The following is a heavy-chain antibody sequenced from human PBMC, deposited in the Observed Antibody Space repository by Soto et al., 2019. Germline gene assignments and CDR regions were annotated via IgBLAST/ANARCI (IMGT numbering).Heavy chain of an antibody. J-gene: IGHJ6*01. CDR1: GGAFSSYA. V-gene: IGHV1-69*13. Sequence: SGKVCFKASGGAFSSYAISLVRQAPGQGLEWMGGIIPIFGTANYAQKFQGRVTITADESTSTAYMELSSLRSEDTAVYYCAREGEQQLVGATRGMDVWGQGTTVTVSS. D-gene: IGHD6-13*01. CDR2: IIPIFGTA. CDR3: AREGEQQLVGATRGMDV.